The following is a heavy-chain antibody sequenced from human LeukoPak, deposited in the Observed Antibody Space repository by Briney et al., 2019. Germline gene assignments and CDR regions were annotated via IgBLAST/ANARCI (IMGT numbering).Heavy chain of an antibody. V-gene: IGHV4-31*03. Sequence: SETLSLTCTVSGGSISRGGYYWSWIRQHPGKGLEWIGYIYYSGSTYYNPSLKSRVTISVDTSKNQFSLKLSSVTAADTAVYYCARWLSYAENWFDPWGQGTLVTVSS. CDR3: ARWLSYAENWFDP. D-gene: IGHD3-3*01. CDR1: GGSISRGGYY. J-gene: IGHJ5*02. CDR2: IYYSGST.